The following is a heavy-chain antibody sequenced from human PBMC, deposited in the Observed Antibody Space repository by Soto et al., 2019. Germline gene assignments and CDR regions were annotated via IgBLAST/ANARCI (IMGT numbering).Heavy chain of an antibody. CDR1: GGTFSSYA. J-gene: IGHJ4*02. V-gene: IGHV1-69*13. CDR2: IIPIFGTA. Sequence: SVKVSCKASGGTFSSYAISWVRQAPGQGLEWMGGIIPIFGTANYAQKFQGRVTITADESTSTAYMELSSLRSEDTAVYYCARDPGYYDSSGYYYVGYFDYWGQGTLVTVSS. D-gene: IGHD3-22*01. CDR3: ARDPGYYDSSGYYYVGYFDY.